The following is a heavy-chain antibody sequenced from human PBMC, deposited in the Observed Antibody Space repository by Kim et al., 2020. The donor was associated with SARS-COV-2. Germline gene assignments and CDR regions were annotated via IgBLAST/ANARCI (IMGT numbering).Heavy chain of an antibody. D-gene: IGHD1-26*01. V-gene: IGHV3-23*01. CDR3: AMHLHLSYVTVYWYFDL. Sequence: GGSLRLSCAASGFTFSKSAMSWVRQAPGKGLEWVSGIFGSGSGTYYGDSVKGRFSISRDNSQSTVFLQMDNLRAEDTAVYYCAMHLHLSYVTVYWYFDLWGRGTLVTVSS. CDR1: GFTFSKSA. J-gene: IGHJ2*01. CDR2: IFGSGSGT.